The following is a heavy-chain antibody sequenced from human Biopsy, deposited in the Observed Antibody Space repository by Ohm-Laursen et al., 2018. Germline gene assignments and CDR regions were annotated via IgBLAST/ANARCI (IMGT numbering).Heavy chain of an antibody. V-gene: IGHV3-33*08. J-gene: IGHJ6*02. D-gene: IGHD3-10*01. Sequence: SLRLSCAASGFSFSSYGMYWVRQAPGKGLEWVAVIWYDGSNKYSADSVKGRFSISRDNSKNTVYLQMNSLRAADTAVYYCARDRYYGSESYYSHYNMDVWGQGTTVSASS. CDR1: GFSFSSYG. CDR3: ARDRYYGSESYYSHYNMDV. CDR2: IWYDGSNK.